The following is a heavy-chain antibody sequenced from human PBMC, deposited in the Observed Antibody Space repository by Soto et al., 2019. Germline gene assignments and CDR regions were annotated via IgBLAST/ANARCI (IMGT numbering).Heavy chain of an antibody. D-gene: IGHD4-17*01. Sequence: GGSLRLSXAASGFTFSSYGMHWVRQAPGKGLEWVAVIWYDGSNKYYADSVKGRFTISRDNSKNTLYLQMNSLRAEDTAAYYCARDHYGLDYWGQGTLVTVSS. J-gene: IGHJ4*02. CDR3: ARDHYGLDY. V-gene: IGHV3-33*01. CDR1: GFTFSSYG. CDR2: IWYDGSNK.